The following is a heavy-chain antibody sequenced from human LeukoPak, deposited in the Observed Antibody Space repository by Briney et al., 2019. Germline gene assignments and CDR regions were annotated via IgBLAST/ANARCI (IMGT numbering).Heavy chain of an antibody. V-gene: IGHV4-34*01. J-gene: IGHJ4*02. Sequence: SETLSLTCAVYGGSFSGYYWSWIRQPAGKGLEWIGEINHSGSTNYNPSLKSRVTISVDTSKNQFSLSLTSVTAADTAVYYCVRPSGGTPFKRFDYWGQGTLVTVSS. D-gene: IGHD1-1*01. CDR3: VRPSGGTPFKRFDY. CDR2: INHSGST. CDR1: GGSFSGYY.